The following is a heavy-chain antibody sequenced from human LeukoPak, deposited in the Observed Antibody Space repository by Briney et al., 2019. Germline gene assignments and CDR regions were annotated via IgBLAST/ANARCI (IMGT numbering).Heavy chain of an antibody. J-gene: IGHJ4*02. CDR2: ISGSGGST. Sequence: GGSLRLCCAASGFTFSSYAMSWVRQAPGKGLEWVSAISGSGGSTYYADSVKGRFTISRDNSKNTLYLQMNSLRAEDTAVYYCAKDPTDGSSGYRMYYFDYWGQGTLVTVSS. CDR1: GFTFSSYA. V-gene: IGHV3-23*01. D-gene: IGHD3-22*01. CDR3: AKDPTDGSSGYRMYYFDY.